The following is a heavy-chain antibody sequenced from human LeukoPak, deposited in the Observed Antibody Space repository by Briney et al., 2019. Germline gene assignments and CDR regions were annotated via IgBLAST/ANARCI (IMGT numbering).Heavy chain of an antibody. CDR3: ARLMVYIDY. CDR2: IYHSGST. Sequence: SGTLSLTCTVSGYSISSCYYWGWIRQPPGKGLEWIGSIYHSGSTYYNPSLKNRVTISEHTSNNQFSLNLTSETAAETAVYYCARLMVYIDYWGQGTLVTVSS. CDR1: GYSISSCYY. D-gene: IGHD2-8*01. V-gene: IGHV4-38-2*02. J-gene: IGHJ4*02.